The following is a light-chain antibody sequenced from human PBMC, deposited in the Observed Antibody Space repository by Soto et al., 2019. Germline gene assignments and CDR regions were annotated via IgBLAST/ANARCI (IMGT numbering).Light chain of an antibody. V-gene: IGLV4-60*02. CDR2: LEGSGSY. CDR3: ETWDTNTWV. CDR1: SGHSSYI. Sequence: QSVLTQSSSASASLGSSGKLTCTLSSGHSSYIIAWHQQQPGKAPRYLMKLEGSGSYNKGSGVPDRFAGSSSGADRYLTISNLQFEDEADYYCETWDTNTWVFGGGTELTVL. J-gene: IGLJ3*02.